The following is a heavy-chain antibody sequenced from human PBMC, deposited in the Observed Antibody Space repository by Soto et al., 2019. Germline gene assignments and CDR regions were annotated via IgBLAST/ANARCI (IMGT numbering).Heavy chain of an antibody. CDR3: ARRGSGSYYDY. CDR2: ISGSGGST. CDR1: GFTFSSYA. V-gene: IGHV3-23*01. D-gene: IGHD1-26*01. Sequence: EVQLLESGGGLVQPGGSLRLSCAASGFTFSSYAMRWVRQAPGKWLEWVSAISGSGGSTYYADSVKGRFTISRDNSKNTLYLQMTSLRAEDTAVYYCARRGSGSYYDYWGQGTLVTVSS. J-gene: IGHJ4*02.